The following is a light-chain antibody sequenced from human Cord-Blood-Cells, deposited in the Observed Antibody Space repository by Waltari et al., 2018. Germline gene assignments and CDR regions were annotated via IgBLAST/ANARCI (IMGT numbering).Light chain of an antibody. CDR2: DVS. CDR3: SSYTSSSTYV. Sequence: QSALTQPASVSGSPGQSITISCTGTSSDVGGYNYVSWYQQHPGKAPKLMIYDVSKRPSGVYKRFSGSKSGNTASLTISGLQAEDEADYYCSSYTSSSTYVFGTGTKVTVL. CDR1: SSDVGGYNY. J-gene: IGLJ1*01. V-gene: IGLV2-14*01.